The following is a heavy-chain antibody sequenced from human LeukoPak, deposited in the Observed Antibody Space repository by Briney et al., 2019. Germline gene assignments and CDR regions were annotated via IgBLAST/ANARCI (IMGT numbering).Heavy chain of an antibody. J-gene: IGHJ3*02. Sequence: SETLSLTCTVSGGSLSSSSYYWGWIRQPPGKGLEWIGSIYYSGSTYYSPSLMSRVTISVDTSKNQFSLKLSSVTAADTAVYYCASHLHSSGWYSAFDIWGQGTMVTVSS. CDR2: IYYSGST. V-gene: IGHV4-39*01. CDR1: GGSLSSSSYY. CDR3: ASHLHSSGWYSAFDI. D-gene: IGHD6-19*01.